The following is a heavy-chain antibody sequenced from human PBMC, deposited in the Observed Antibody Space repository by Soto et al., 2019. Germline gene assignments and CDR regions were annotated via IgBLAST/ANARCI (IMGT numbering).Heavy chain of an antibody. Sequence: PSETLSLTCTVSGGSISSGGYYWSWIRQHPGKGLEWIGYIYYSGSTNYNPSLKSRVTISVDTSKNQFSLKLSSVTAADTAVYYCARGRRDYRNDYWGQGTLVTVSS. J-gene: IGHJ4*02. CDR3: ARGRRDYRNDY. CDR2: IYYSGST. CDR1: GGSISSGGYY. V-gene: IGHV4-61*08. D-gene: IGHD4-17*01.